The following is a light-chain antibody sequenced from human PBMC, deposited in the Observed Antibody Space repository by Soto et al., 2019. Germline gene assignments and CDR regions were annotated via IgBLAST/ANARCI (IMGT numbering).Light chain of an antibody. J-gene: IGLJ1*01. CDR3: SSFAGGNIYV. V-gene: IGLV2-8*01. CDR1: SSDVGAYNY. Sequence: LTQPPSASGSPGQPVTISCTGTSSDVGAYNYVSCYQHHPGKLPKLLIYEVSNRPSGVPDRFSGSKSGNTASLTVSGLQAEDEADYYCSSFAGGNIYVFGTGTKVTV. CDR2: EVS.